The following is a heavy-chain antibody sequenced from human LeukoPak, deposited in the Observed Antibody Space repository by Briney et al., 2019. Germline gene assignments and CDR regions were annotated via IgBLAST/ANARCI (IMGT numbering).Heavy chain of an antibody. V-gene: IGHV4-39*01. J-gene: IGHJ4*02. Sequence: SETLSLTCIVSGGSISRSYYYWGWIRQPPGEGLEWIGSINYSGSTYYNPSLKSRVTISVDTSKNQFSLKLSSVTAADTAVYYCATSTNIAVAEGYFDYWGQGTLVTVSS. CDR3: ATSTNIAVAEGYFDY. CDR2: INYSGST. D-gene: IGHD6-19*01. CDR1: GGSISRSYYY.